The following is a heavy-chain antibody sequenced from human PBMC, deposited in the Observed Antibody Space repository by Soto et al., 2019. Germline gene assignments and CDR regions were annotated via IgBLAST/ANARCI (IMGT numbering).Heavy chain of an antibody. V-gene: IGHV3-23*01. CDR2: ISDGGERT. Sequence: EVLLLESGGDSVQPGGSLRLSCVASGFTFSDYVMSWVRQVPGKGLEWVSSISDGGERTDYRVSVRGRFTISRDNARVTLHLQMNSLRVDDTATYFCARDRSTDFGLDVWGQGTTVTVSS. D-gene: IGHD3-3*01. J-gene: IGHJ6*02. CDR1: GFTFSDYV. CDR3: ARDRSTDFGLDV.